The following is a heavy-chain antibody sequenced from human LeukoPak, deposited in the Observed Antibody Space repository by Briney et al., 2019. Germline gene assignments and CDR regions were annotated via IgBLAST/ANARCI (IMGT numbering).Heavy chain of an antibody. Sequence: GGSLRLSCAASGFTFDDYAMHWVRHAPGKGLEWVSGISWNSGSIGYADSVKGRFTISRDNAKNSLYLQMNSLRAEDTALYYCAKGAYDILTGYFPNWGQGTLVTVSS. CDR3: AKGAYDILTGYFPN. CDR2: ISWNSGSI. CDR1: GFTFDDYA. D-gene: IGHD3-9*01. V-gene: IGHV3-9*01. J-gene: IGHJ4*02.